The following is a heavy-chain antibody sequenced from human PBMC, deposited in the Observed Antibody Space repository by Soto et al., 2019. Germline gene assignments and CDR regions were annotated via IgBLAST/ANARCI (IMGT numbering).Heavy chain of an antibody. Sequence: VGSLRLSCAASGFTFNTYAMSWVRQAPGKGLEWVSGISYSGGGTYYADSVKGRFTISRDNFQNTLYLQMDGLRADDTAVYYCAKDQHSSCRYYFDLWGLGSLVTVTS. V-gene: IGHV3-23*01. J-gene: IGHJ4*02. CDR3: AKDQHSSCRYYFDL. D-gene: IGHD2-2*01. CDR2: ISYSGGGT. CDR1: GFTFNTYA.